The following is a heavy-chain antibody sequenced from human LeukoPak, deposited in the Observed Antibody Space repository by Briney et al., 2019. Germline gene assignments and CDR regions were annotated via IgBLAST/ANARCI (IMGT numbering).Heavy chain of an antibody. Sequence: SQTLSLTCAISGDSVSSNSAAWSWIRQSPSRGLEWLGRTYYRSKWYNDYAVSVKSRVTINPDTSKNQFSLQLNSVTPEDTAVYYCARERFAPHHGDYYGMDVWGQGTTVTVSS. V-gene: IGHV6-1*01. CDR3: ARERFAPHHGDYYGMDV. D-gene: IGHD3-16*01. CDR2: TYYRSKWYN. CDR1: GDSVSSNSAA. J-gene: IGHJ6*02.